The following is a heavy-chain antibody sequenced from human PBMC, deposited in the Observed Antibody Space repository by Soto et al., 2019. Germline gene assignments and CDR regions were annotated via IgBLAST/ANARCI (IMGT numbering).Heavy chain of an antibody. Sequence: QVQLVESGGGLVKPGGSLRLSCAASGFTFSDYYMSWIRQAPGKGLEWVSYISSSSSYTNYADSVKGRFTISRDNAKNSLYLQMNSLRAEDTAVYYCARERDSSSSGGYYYYGMDVWGQGTTVTVSS. CDR3: ARERDSSSSGGYYYYGMDV. CDR1: GFTFSDYY. J-gene: IGHJ6*02. V-gene: IGHV3-11*06. D-gene: IGHD6-6*01. CDR2: ISSSSSYT.